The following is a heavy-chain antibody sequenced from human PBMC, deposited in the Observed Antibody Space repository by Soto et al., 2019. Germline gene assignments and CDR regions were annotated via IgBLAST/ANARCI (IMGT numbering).Heavy chain of an antibody. D-gene: IGHD2-2*01. CDR3: ARVPSRALDY. V-gene: IGHV3-48*02. Sequence: EVHLVDSGGGLVQPGGSLRLSCAASGFTFSSYTMNWVRQAPGKGLEWISYISSSSRTIYYADSVKGRFTISRDNAQNSLYLQMTSLRDEDTAVYYCARVPSRALDYWGQGTLVTVSS. CDR2: ISSSSRTI. CDR1: GFTFSSYT. J-gene: IGHJ4*02.